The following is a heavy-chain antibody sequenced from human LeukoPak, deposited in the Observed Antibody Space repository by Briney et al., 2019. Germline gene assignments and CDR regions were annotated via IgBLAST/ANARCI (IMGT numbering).Heavy chain of an antibody. Sequence: PSETLSLTCAVYGGSFSGYYWSWIRQPPGKGLEWIGEINHSGSTNYNPSLKSRVTISVDTSKNQFSLKLSSVTAADTAVYYCARTYYYDSSGSLFDYWGQGTLVTVSS. CDR3: ARTYYYDSSGSLFDY. J-gene: IGHJ4*02. CDR2: INHSGST. V-gene: IGHV4-34*01. D-gene: IGHD3-22*01. CDR1: GGSFSGYY.